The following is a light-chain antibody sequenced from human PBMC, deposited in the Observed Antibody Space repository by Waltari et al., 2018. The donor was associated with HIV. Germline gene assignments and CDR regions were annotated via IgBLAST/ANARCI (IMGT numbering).Light chain of an antibody. J-gene: IGKJ4*01. CDR1: QGISNS. CDR3: QQYYSTPPLT. Sequence: DIQMTQSPSSLSASVGNRVHITCRASQGISNSLAWYQQKPGKAPKLLFYAASRLESGVPSRFSGSGSGTDYTLTISSLQPEDFATYYCQQYYSTPPLTFGGGTKVEIK. V-gene: IGKV1-NL1*01. CDR2: AAS.